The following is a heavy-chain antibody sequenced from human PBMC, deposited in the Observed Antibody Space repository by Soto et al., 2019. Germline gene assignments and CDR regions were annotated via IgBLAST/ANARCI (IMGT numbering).Heavy chain of an antibody. V-gene: IGHV4-59*08. CDR1: GGSISSYY. J-gene: IGHJ4*02. Sequence: KSSETLSLTCTVSGGSISSYYWSWIRQPPGKGLEWIGYIYYSGSTNYNPSLKSRVTISVDTSKNQFSLKLSSVTAADTAVYYCARLRYSGYDYWYFDYWGQGTLVTVSS. CDR2: IYYSGST. CDR3: ARLRYSGYDYWYFDY. D-gene: IGHD5-12*01.